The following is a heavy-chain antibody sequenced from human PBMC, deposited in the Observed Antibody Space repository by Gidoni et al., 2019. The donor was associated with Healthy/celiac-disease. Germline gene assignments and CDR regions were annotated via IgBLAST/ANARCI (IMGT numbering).Heavy chain of an antibody. D-gene: IGHD2-15*01. V-gene: IGHV5-10-1*03. CDR1: GYTFTSYW. Sequence: EVQLVQSGAEVTKHGESLRLSCKGSGYTFTSYWISWVRQMHGKGVEWMGRIVPSDSYTNYSPSFQGHVTISADKSISTAYLQWSSLKASDTAMYYCARHRYCSGGSCWDGNYWGQGTLVTVSS. J-gene: IGHJ4*02. CDR3: ARHRYCSGGSCWDGNY. CDR2: IVPSDSYT.